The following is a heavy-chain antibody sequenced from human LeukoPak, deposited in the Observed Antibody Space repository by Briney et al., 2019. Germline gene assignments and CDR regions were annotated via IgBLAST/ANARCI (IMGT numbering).Heavy chain of an antibody. D-gene: IGHD2-2*03. CDR1: GFTFSSYE. V-gene: IGHV3-48*03. J-gene: IGHJ4*02. CDR2: ISGSGSSI. Sequence: PGGSLRLSCTASGFTFSSYEMNWVRQAPGKGLEWISYISGSGSSIFYADSLQGRFTVSRDNAKNSVYLQMNSLRAEDTAVYYCARDGYCSSTGCSAYFFDSWGQGTLVTVSS. CDR3: ARDGYCSSTGCSAYFFDS.